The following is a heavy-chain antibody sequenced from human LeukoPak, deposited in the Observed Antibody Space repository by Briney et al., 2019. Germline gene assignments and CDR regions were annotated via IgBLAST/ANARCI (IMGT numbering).Heavy chain of an antibody. Sequence: SETLSLTCAVSGGSISSGGYSWSWIRQPPGKGLEWIGYIYHSGSTYYNPSLKSRVTISVDTSKNQFSLKLSSVTAADTAVYYCARGGFALSTDAFDIWGQGTMVTVSS. CDR1: GGSISSGGYS. CDR3: ARGGFALSTDAFDI. J-gene: IGHJ3*02. V-gene: IGHV4-30-2*02. D-gene: IGHD5-12*01. CDR2: IYHSGST.